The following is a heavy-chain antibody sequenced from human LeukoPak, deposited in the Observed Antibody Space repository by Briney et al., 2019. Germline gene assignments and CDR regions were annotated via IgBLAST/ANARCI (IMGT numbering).Heavy chain of an antibody. J-gene: IGHJ4*02. CDR3: ARDVGIVPFDY. D-gene: IGHD2-15*01. Sequence: PGGSLRLSCAASGFTFSSYAMSWVRQAPGKGLEWVSAISGSGGSTYYADSVKGRFIISRDNSKNTVHLQMNSLRAEDTAIYYCARDVGIVPFDYWGQGTLVTVSS. CDR2: ISGSGGST. V-gene: IGHV3-23*01. CDR1: GFTFSSYA.